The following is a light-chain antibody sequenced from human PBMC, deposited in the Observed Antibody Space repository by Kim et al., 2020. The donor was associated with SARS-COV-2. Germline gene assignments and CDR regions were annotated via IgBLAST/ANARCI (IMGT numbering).Light chain of an antibody. J-gene: IGKJ4*01. CDR1: QSISSW. CDR2: KAS. CDR3: QQYNTYSRT. Sequence: SASVGDRVTVTCRASQSISSWLAWYQQKPGKVPKLIIYKASSLESGVPSRFSGSGSGTEFTLTISSLQPDDFATYYCQQYNTYSRTFGGGTKLEI. V-gene: IGKV1-5*03.